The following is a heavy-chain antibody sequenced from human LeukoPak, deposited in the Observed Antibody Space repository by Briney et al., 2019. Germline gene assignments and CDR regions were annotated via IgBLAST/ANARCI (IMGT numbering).Heavy chain of an antibody. Sequence: GGSLRLSCAASGFTFSDHQMSWIRQAPGKGLEWISSVSSTGIYTNYADSVRGRFTISRDNAKNSLYLQMNSLRAEDTAVYYCAKVTYGSGSPHPKGSRWFGPWGQGTLVTVSS. CDR1: GFTFSDHQ. CDR3: AKVTYGSGSPHPKGSRWFGP. D-gene: IGHD3-10*01. V-gene: IGHV3-11*05. J-gene: IGHJ5*02. CDR2: VSSTGIYT.